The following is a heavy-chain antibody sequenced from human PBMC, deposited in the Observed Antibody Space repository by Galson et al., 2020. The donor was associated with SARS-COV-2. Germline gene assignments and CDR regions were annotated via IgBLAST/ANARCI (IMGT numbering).Heavy chain of an antibody. CDR2: IYPGDSDT. Sequence: GESLKISCKGSGYSFTSYWIGWVRQMPGKGLEWMGIIYPGDSDTRYSPSFQGQVTISADKSISTAYLQWSSLKASDTAMYYCAREYSSSSFKNRDGMDVWGQGTTVTVSS. D-gene: IGHD6-6*01. CDR1: GYSFTSYW. V-gene: IGHV5-51*01. J-gene: IGHJ6*02. CDR3: AREYSSSSFKNRDGMDV.